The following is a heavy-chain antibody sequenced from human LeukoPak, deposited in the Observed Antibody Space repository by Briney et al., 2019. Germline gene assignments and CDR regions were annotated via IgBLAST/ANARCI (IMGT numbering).Heavy chain of an antibody. CDR3: ARDIVVVPAALDY. J-gene: IGHJ4*02. D-gene: IGHD2-2*01. V-gene: IGHV3-21*01. CDR2: ISSSSSYI. Sequence: GGSLRLSCAASGLTFSSYSMNWVRQAPGKGLEWVSSISSSSSYIYYADSVKGRSTISRDNAKNSLYLQMNSLRAEDTAVYYCARDIVVVPAALDYWGQGTLVTVSS. CDR1: GLTFSSYS.